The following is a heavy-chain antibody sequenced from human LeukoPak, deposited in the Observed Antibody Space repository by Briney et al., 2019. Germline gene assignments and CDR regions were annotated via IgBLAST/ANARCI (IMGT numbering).Heavy chain of an antibody. Sequence: ASVKVSCKASGYTFTSYDINWVRQATGQGLEWMGWMNPNSVNTGYAQKFQGRVTITRNTSISTAYMELSSLRSEDTAVYYCARGATTTDAFDIWGQGTMVTVSS. J-gene: IGHJ3*02. CDR3: ARGATTTDAFDI. D-gene: IGHD1-26*01. CDR1: GYTFTSYD. V-gene: IGHV1-8*03. CDR2: MNPNSVNT.